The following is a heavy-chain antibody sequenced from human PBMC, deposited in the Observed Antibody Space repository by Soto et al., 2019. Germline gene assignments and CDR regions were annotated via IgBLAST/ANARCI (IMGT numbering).Heavy chain of an antibody. Sequence: SETLSLTCTVPGGSISSRNFYWGWIRQPPGKGLEWIGSIYHSESTYYNPSLKSRVTISVDTSKNHFSLSLSSLTASDTAVYYCARGGEAVADYWGQGTLVTVS. V-gene: IGHV4-39*02. D-gene: IGHD6-19*01. CDR1: GGSISSRNFY. CDR3: ARGGEAVADY. J-gene: IGHJ4*02. CDR2: IYHSEST.